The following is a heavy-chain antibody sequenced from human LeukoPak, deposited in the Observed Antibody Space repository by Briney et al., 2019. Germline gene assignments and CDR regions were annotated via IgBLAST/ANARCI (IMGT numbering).Heavy chain of an antibody. J-gene: IGHJ4*02. CDR2: INPNSGGT. CDR1: GYTFTVYY. D-gene: IGHD3-22*01. V-gene: IGHV1-2*02. Sequence: ASVTVSCKASGYTFTVYYMHWVRQAPGQGLEWMGWINPNSGGTNYAQKFQGRVTMTRDTSISTAYMELSRLRSDDTAVYYCARDSYYYDSSGYNDYWGQGTLVTVSS. CDR3: ARDSYYYDSSGYNDY.